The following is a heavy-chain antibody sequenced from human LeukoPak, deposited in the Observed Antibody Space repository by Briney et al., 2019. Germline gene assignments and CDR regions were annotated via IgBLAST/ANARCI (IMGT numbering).Heavy chain of an antibody. Sequence: GGSLRLSCAASGFTFSCCSMKWVRQAPGKGLEWVASISSRSSYIYYADSVKGRFTISRDNAKNSLYLQMNSLRAEDTAVYYCARTSSGYSYCWGQGTLVTVSS. D-gene: IGHD3-22*01. CDR1: GFTFSCCS. CDR2: ISSRSSYI. CDR3: ARTSSGYSYC. J-gene: IGHJ4*02. V-gene: IGHV3-21*01.